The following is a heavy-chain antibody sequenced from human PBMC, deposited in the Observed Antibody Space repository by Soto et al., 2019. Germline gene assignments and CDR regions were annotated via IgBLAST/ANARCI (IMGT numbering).Heavy chain of an antibody. CDR1: GGSFSGYY. Sequence: PSETLSLTCAVYGGSFSGYYWSWIRQPPGKGLEWIGEINHSGSTNYNPSLKSRVTISVDTSKNQFSLKLSSVTAADTAVYYCARELRKGIAAAGMVRNDWFDPWGQGTQVTVSS. CDR2: INHSGST. V-gene: IGHV4-34*01. J-gene: IGHJ5*02. CDR3: ARELRKGIAAAGMVRNDWFDP. D-gene: IGHD6-13*01.